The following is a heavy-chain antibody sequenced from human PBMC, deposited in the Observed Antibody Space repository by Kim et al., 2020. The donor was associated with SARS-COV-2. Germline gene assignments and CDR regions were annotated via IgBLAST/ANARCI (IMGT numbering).Heavy chain of an antibody. D-gene: IGHD5-12*01. CDR1: GDSVSSNSAA. CDR2: TYYRSKWYN. V-gene: IGHV6-1*01. Sequence: SQTLSLTCAISGDSVSSNSAAWNWIRQSPSRGLEWLGRTYYRSKWYNDYAVSVKSRITINPDTSKNQFSLQLNSVTPEDMAVYYCARDPGSTPPRYYYYGMDVWGQGTTVTVSS. CDR3: ARDPGSTPPRYYYYGMDV. J-gene: IGHJ6*02.